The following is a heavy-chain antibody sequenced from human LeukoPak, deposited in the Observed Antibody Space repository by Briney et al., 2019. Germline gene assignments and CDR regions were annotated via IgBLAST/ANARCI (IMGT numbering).Heavy chain of an antibody. Sequence: GGSLRLSCAASGFTFSRFWMSWVRQAPDKGLEWVANINEDGSEAYYVDSVKGRSTISRDNPKNSVSLQMNSLRAEDTALYYCARREWLRHERTGYYAFDAWGQGTLVTASS. J-gene: IGHJ5*02. CDR3: ARREWLRHERTGYYAFDA. CDR1: GFTFSRFW. V-gene: IGHV3-7*01. D-gene: IGHD1-26*01. CDR2: INEDGSEA.